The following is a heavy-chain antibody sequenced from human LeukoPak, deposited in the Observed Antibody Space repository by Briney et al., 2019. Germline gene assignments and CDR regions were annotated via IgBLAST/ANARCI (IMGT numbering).Heavy chain of an antibody. CDR3: AGGSSSWSFDY. J-gene: IGHJ4*02. V-gene: IGHV3-21*01. CDR2: ISSSSYI. Sequence: GGSLRLSCAASGFTFSSYSMNWVRQAPGKGLEWVSSISSSSYIYYADSVKGRFTISRDNAKNSLYLQMNSLRAEDTAVYYCAGGSSSWSFDYWGQGTLVTVSS. D-gene: IGHD6-13*01. CDR1: GFTFSSYS.